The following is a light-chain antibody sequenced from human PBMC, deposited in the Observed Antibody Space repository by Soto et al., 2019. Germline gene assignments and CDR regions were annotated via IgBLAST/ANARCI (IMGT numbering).Light chain of an antibody. CDR1: QSISNY. CDR2: AAS. CDR3: QQSYSTPRT. J-gene: IGKJ1*01. Sequence: DIQMTQSPSSLSASVGDRVTITCRASQSISNYLNWYQQKPGKAPKLLMYAASSLQSGVPSRFGGRGSGTDFTLTISSLQPEEFATYYCQQSYSTPRTFGQGTKVEIK. V-gene: IGKV1-39*01.